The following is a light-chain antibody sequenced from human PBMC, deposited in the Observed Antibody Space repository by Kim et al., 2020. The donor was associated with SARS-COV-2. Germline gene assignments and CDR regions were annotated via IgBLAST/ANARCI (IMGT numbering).Light chain of an antibody. CDR2: AVS. Sequence: GQSLTISCTGTSRDIGGFEYVSWYQHHPGKAPKLLIFAVSNRPSGVSTRFSASKSGNTASLTISGLQADDEGEYYCSSRTSSSTLVFGGGTQLTVL. V-gene: IGLV2-14*03. CDR1: SRDIGGFEY. J-gene: IGLJ2*01. CDR3: SSRTSSSTLV.